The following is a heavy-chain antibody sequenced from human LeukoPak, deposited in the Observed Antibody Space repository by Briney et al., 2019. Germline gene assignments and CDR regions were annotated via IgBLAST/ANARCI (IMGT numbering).Heavy chain of an antibody. J-gene: IGHJ4*02. CDR1: GLTVITNS. D-gene: IGHD1-7*01. CDR3: ARALKLELLVCGY. Sequence: AGGSLRLSWAAAGLTVITNSMKSVRHPPRKWLEWVSSISTSCSHIYYADSMKCLFTFSRDNAKNSLSLQINGLRAEDTAVYYCARALKLELLVCGYWGQGTLVTVSS. CDR2: ISTSCSHI. V-gene: IGHV3-21*01.